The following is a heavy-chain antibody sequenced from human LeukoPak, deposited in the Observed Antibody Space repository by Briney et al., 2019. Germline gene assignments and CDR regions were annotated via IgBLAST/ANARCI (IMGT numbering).Heavy chain of an antibody. CDR1: GYTFTGYY. CDR3: ARGFVVVPADMSY. Sequence: EASVKVSCKASGYTFTGYYMHWVRQAPGQGLEWMGWINPNSGGTNYAQKFQGRVTMTRDTSISTAYMELSRLRSDDTAVYYCARGFVVVPADMSYWGQGTLVTVSS. V-gene: IGHV1-2*02. D-gene: IGHD2-2*01. J-gene: IGHJ4*02. CDR2: INPNSGGT.